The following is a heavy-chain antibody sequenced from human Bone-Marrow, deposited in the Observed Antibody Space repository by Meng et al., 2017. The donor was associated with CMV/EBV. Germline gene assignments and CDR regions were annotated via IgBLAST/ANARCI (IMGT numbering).Heavy chain of an antibody. CDR3: ARDTRITGTTGPMRS. J-gene: IGHJ4*02. CDR2: ISAYNGNT. D-gene: IGHD1-7*01. V-gene: IGHV1-18*01. Sequence: ASVKVSCKASGYTFTSYGISWVQQAPGQGLEWMGWISAYNGNTNYAQKLQGRVTMTTDTSTSTAYMELRSLRSDDTAVYYCARDTRITGTTGPMRSWGQGTLVTVSS. CDR1: GYTFTSYG.